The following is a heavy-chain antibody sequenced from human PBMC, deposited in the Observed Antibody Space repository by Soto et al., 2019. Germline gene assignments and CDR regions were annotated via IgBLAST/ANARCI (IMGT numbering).Heavy chain of an antibody. CDR3: AKSMRPGYYYYYMDV. V-gene: IGHV3-9*01. CDR1: GFTFDDYG. J-gene: IGHJ6*03. CDR2: VSWNSGNI. Sequence: GGSLRLSCAASGFTFDDYGMHWVRQPPGKGLEWVSGVSWNSGNIGYADSVRGRFTVSRDNAKSSLYLQMNSLRPEDTALYYCAKSMRPGYYYYYMDVWGKGTTVTVSS.